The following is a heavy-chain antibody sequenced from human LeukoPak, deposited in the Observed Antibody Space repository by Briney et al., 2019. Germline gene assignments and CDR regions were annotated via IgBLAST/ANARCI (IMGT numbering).Heavy chain of an antibody. CDR3: ARVGSTSFTFDY. Sequence: GGSLRLSCAASGSTFSSYAMHWVRQAPGKGLEYVSAISSNGGSTYYANSVKGRFTISRDNSKNTLYLQMGSLRAEDMAVYYCARVGSTSFTFDYWGQGTLVTVSS. CDR1: GSTFSSYA. J-gene: IGHJ4*02. D-gene: IGHD1-1*01. CDR2: ISSNGGST. V-gene: IGHV3-64*01.